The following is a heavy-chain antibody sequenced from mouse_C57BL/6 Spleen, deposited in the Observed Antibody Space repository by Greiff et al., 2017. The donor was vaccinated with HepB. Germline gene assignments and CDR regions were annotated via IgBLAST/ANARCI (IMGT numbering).Heavy chain of an antibody. V-gene: IGHV7-3*01. D-gene: IGHD1-1*01. CDR1: GFTFTDYY. CDR2: IRNKANGYTT. Sequence: EVQLKESGGGLVQPGGSLSLSCAASGFTFTDYYMSWVRQPPGKALEWLGFIRNKANGYTTEYSASVKGRFTISRDNSQSILYLQMNALRAEDSATYYCARWYYYGSSSWYFDVWGTGTTVTVSS. J-gene: IGHJ1*03. CDR3: ARWYYYGSSSWYFDV.